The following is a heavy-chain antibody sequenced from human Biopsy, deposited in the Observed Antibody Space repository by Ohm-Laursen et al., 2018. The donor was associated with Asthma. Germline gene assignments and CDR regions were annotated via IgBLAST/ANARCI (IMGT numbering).Heavy chain of an antibody. CDR1: GFNFPNYG. D-gene: IGHD6-13*01. Sequence: SLRLSCPASGFNFPNYGMNWVRRAPGKGLEWVAEILFDGRKINYPDSVKGRFTISRDNSKNMVYLQMNSLRPEDTAVYYCAKDRVAGRSYFFGYWGQGSLVSVSS. V-gene: IGHV3-30*18. CDR3: AKDRVAGRSYFFGY. CDR2: ILFDGRKI. J-gene: IGHJ4*02.